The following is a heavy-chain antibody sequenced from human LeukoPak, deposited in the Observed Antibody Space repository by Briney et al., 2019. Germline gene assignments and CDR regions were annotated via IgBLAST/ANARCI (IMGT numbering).Heavy chain of an antibody. D-gene: IGHD5-24*01. CDR1: GFTFSSYG. J-gene: IGHJ4*02. CDR2: ISSSSSTI. Sequence: GGSLRLSCAASGFTFSSYGMNWVRQAPGKGLEWVSYISSSSSTIYYADSVKGRFTISRDNAKNSLYLQMNSLRAEDTAVYYCARTSRDGYRLTHYYFDYWAREPWSPSPQ. CDR3: ARTSRDGYRLTHYYFDY. V-gene: IGHV3-48*01.